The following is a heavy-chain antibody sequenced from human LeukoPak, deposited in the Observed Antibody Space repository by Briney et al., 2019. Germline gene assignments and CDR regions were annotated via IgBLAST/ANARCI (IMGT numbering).Heavy chain of an antibody. Sequence: SETLSLTCTVSGVSISSYYWNWIRQSPGKGLEWIAYTSTSYSGDTNYNPFLESRVTISLDTSKNQFSLKLSSVTAADAAVYYCARGERPGPDYWGQGTLVTVSS. CDR3: ARGERPGPDY. J-gene: IGHJ4*02. CDR1: GVSISSYY. CDR2: TSTSYSGDT. V-gene: IGHV4-59*01. D-gene: IGHD6-25*01.